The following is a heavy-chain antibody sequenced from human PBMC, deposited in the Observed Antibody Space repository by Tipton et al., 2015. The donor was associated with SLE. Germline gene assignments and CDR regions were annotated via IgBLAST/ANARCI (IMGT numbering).Heavy chain of an antibody. CDR2: INHSGST. CDR3: ARAGAGYYYYYYMDV. V-gene: IGHV4-34*01. CDR1: GGSFSGYY. J-gene: IGHJ6*03. Sequence: AGLVKPSETLSLTCAVYGGSFSGYYWSWIRQPPGKGLEWIGEINHSGSTNYNPSLKSRVTISVDTSKNQFSLKLSSVTAADTAVYYCARAGAGYYYYYYMDVWGKGTTVTVSS.